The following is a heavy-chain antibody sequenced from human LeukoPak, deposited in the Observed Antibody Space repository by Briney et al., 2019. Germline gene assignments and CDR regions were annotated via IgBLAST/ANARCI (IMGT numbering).Heavy chain of an antibody. Sequence: GRSLRLSCAASGFTFSSYGMHWVRQAPGKGLEWVAVISYDGSNKYYADSVKGRFTISRDNSKNTLYLQMNSLRAEDTAVYYCARQIKYCSGGSCYSYYYYGMDVWGQGTTVTVSS. CDR1: GFTFSSYG. D-gene: IGHD2-15*01. CDR2: ISYDGSNK. CDR3: ARQIKYCSGGSCYSYYYYGMDV. J-gene: IGHJ6*02. V-gene: IGHV3-30*03.